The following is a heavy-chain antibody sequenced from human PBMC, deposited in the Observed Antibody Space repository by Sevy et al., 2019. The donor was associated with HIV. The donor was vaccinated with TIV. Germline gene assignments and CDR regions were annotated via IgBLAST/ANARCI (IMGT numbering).Heavy chain of an antibody. CDR3: VSGPHTNMAKG. CDR1: GFSVSSNF. J-gene: IGHJ4*02. D-gene: IGHD5-18*01. Sequence: GGSLRLSCAASGFSVSSNFMSWVRQAPGKGLEWVSLIERSGSRYYADSVKGRFSISRDNSKNTLDLQMDSLRADDTAVYFCVSGPHTNMAKGWGQGTLVTVSS. V-gene: IGHV3-53*01. CDR2: IERSGSR.